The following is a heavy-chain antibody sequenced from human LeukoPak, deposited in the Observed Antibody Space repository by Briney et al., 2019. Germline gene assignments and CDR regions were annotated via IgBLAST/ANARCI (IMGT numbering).Heavy chain of an antibody. D-gene: IGHD6-19*01. V-gene: IGHV3-7*01. CDR2: IKQDGSEK. Sequence: GGSLRLSCAASGFTFSSYWMSWVRQAPGKGLEWVANIKQDGSEKYYVDSVKGRFTISRDNAKNSLYLQMNSLRAEDTAVYYCARDQWLPEDAFDIWGQGTMVTVSS. J-gene: IGHJ3*02. CDR3: ARDQWLPEDAFDI. CDR1: GFTFSSYW.